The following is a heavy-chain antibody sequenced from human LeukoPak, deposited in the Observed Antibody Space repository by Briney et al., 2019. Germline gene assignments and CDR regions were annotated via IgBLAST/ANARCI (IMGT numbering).Heavy chain of an antibody. CDR3: AKDRVSSGWYEYFQY. V-gene: IGHV3-74*01. J-gene: IGHJ1*01. CDR2: LNTDGRDT. Sequence: GGSLRLSCAASGFTFSAYWMHWVRQAPGKGLVWVSRLNTDGRDTRYADSVKGRFTISRDNSKNTLYLEMNSLRAEDTAVYYCAKDRVSSGWYEYFQYWGQGTLVTVSS. D-gene: IGHD6-19*01. CDR1: GFTFSAYW.